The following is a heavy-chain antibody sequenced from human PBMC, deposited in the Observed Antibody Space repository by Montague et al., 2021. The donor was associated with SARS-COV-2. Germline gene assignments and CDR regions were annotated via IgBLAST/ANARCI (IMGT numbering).Heavy chain of an antibody. D-gene: IGHD3-3*01. Sequence: SETLSLTCTVSGGSISPYYWSWIRQSPGKGLECIGYTSYSGSTDYNPSLKSRVTISIDTSKNQLSLKLSSVTAADTAVYYCARWGEYYDSPYYYYAMDVWDQGSTVTVSS. CDR3: ARWGEYYDSPYYYYAMDV. V-gene: IGHV4-59*12. CDR2: TSYSGST. J-gene: IGHJ6*02. CDR1: GGSISPYY.